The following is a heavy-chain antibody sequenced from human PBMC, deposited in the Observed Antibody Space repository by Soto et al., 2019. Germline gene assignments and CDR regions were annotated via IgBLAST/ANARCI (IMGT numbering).Heavy chain of an antibody. J-gene: IGHJ4*02. CDR3: ARESLLCSGGDGYFIAPFDY. CDR2: TRNTASSYIT. V-gene: IGHV3-72*01. Sequence: EVQLVESGGGLVQPGGSLRLSCAASGFLFRDHHMDWVRQAPGKGLECVGRTRNTASSYITEYAASGKGRFTISRDDSRNSLYLQMNGLRAEDSAVYYCARESLLCSGGDGYFIAPFDYWGQGTLVTVSS. CDR1: GFLFRDHH. D-gene: IGHD2-21*01.